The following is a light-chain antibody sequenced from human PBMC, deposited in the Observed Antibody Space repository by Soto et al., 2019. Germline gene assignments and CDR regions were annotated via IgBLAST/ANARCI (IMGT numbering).Light chain of an antibody. V-gene: IGKV1-39*01. CDR1: QSISSY. J-gene: IGKJ2*01. Sequence: DIQMTQSPSSLSASVGDRVTITCRASQSISSYLNWYQQKPGKAPKLLIYAASSLQSGVPSRFSGSGSGTDFTLTIISLQPEDFATYYCQQSYSTSLPFGQGTKLEIK. CDR3: QQSYSTSLP. CDR2: AAS.